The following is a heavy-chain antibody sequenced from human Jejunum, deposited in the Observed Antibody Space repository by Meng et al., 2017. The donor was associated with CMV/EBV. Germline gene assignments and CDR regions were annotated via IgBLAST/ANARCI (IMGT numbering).Heavy chain of an antibody. V-gene: IGHV3-74*01. J-gene: IGHJ4*01. CDR3: ARGGRGGSYRFDF. CDR2: IKGEGRST. CDR1: GISFTAAW. D-gene: IGHD1-26*01. Sequence: GISFTAAWVRSARPAPGRGLVWVSRIKGEGRSTNYANSVRGRITISRDNAMNTRYLQMSSRRVEEPAVYYCARGGRGGSYRFDFWGHGTLVTVSS.